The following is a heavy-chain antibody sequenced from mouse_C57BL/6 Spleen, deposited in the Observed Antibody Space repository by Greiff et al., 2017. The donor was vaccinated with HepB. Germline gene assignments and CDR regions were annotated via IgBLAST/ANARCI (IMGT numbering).Heavy chain of an antibody. CDR3: ARGSTTVVGIGDY. CDR1: GYSITSGYY. CDR2: ISYDGSN. D-gene: IGHD1-1*01. V-gene: IGHV3-6*01. Sequence: EVQLQESGPGLVKPSQSLSLTCSVTGYSITSGYYWNWIRQFPGNKLEWMGYISYDGSNNYNPSLKNRISITRDTSKNQFFLKLNSVTTEDTATYYCARGSTTVVGIGDYWGQGTTLTVSS. J-gene: IGHJ2*01.